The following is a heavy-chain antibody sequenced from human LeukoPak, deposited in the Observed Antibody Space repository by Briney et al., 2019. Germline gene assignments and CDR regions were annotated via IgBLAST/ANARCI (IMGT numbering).Heavy chain of an antibody. CDR1: GGSISSSSYY. Sequence: SETLSLTSTVSGGSISSSSYYWGWLRQPPGKGLEWIGSIYYSGSTYYNPSLKSRVTISVDTSKNQFSLKLSSVTAADTAVYYCARHKQQWLVRQGWFDPWGQGTLVTVSS. D-gene: IGHD6-19*01. J-gene: IGHJ5*02. CDR2: IYYSGST. CDR3: ARHKQQWLVRQGWFDP. V-gene: IGHV4-39*01.